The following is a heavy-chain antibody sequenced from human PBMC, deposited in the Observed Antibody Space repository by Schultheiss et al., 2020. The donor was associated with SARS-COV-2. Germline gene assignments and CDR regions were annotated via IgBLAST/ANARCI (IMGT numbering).Heavy chain of an antibody. V-gene: IGHV4-34*01. Sequence: SETLSLTCAVYGGSFSGYYWSWIRQPPGKGLEWIGEINHSGSTNYNPSLKSRVTISVDTSKNQFSLKLSSVTAADTAVYYCARGRVGRTTMVRGVRNWFDPWGQGTLVTVS. J-gene: IGHJ5*02. CDR3: ARGRVGRTTMVRGVRNWFDP. CDR2: INHSGST. CDR1: GGSFSGYY. D-gene: IGHD3-10*01.